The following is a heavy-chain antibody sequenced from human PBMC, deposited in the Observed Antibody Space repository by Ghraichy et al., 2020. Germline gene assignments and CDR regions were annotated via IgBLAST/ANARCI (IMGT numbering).Heavy chain of an antibody. Sequence: GGSLRLSCAASAFTFSTYSMTWLRQAPRKGLEWVSTIAATTGDIYYADSVKGRVTSSRDSAKNSLYLQLNSLRDEDTAVYYWATPYYNYWRGYLPGGGMDVWGQGTTVTVSS. CDR2: IAATTGDI. CDR1: AFTFSTYS. D-gene: IGHD3-3*01. V-gene: IGHV3-48*02. J-gene: IGHJ6*02. CDR3: ATPYYNYWRGYLPGGGMDV.